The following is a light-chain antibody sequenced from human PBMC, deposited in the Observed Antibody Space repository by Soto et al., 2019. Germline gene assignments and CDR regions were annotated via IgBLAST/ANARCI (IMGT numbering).Light chain of an antibody. J-gene: IGKJ5*01. CDR2: ATS. CDR1: QDVGRW. Sequence: DIQMTQSPSSLSASVGDTVTITCRSSQDVGRWLSWYQQKPGKAPKXLIFATSTLQSGVPSRFSVSGSGTDLTLTITSLKSEDGETDDGQQARSFPVTFGQGTRLEIK. V-gene: IGKV1D-12*01. CDR3: QQARSFPVT.